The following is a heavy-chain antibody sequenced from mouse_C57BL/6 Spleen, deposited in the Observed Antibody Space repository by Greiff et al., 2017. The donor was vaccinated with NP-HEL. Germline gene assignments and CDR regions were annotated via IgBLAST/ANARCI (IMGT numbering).Heavy chain of an antibody. CDR2: INPSNGGT. Sequence: VQLQQPGTELVKPGASVKLSCKASGYTFTSYWMHWVKQRPGQGLAWIGNINPSNGGTNYNEKFKSKATLTVDKSSSTAYMQLSSLTSEDSAVYYCAKQDSSGQYFDYWGQGTTLTVSS. CDR1: GYTFTSYW. CDR3: AKQDSSGQYFDY. V-gene: IGHV1-53*01. J-gene: IGHJ2*01. D-gene: IGHD3-2*02.